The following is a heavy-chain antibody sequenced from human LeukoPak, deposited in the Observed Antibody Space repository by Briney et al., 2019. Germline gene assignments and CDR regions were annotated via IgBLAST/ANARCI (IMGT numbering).Heavy chain of an antibody. CDR1: GFTFSSYS. CDR2: ISSSSSYI. V-gene: IGHV3-21*01. J-gene: IGHJ4*02. Sequence: GGSLRLSCAASGFTFSSYSMNWVRQAPGKGLEWVSSISSSSSYIYYADSVKGRFTISRDNAKNSLYLQMNSLRAEDTAVYYCVRDLRGHVKQWLANYFDYWGQGTLVTVSS. CDR3: VRDLRGHVKQWLANYFDY. D-gene: IGHD6-19*01.